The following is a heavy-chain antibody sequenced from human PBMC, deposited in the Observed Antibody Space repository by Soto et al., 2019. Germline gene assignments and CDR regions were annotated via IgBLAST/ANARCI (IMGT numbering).Heavy chain of an antibody. CDR3: ARGPIIAAAGNAFDI. V-gene: IGHV4-34*01. CDR2: INHSGST. Sequence: QVQLQQWGAGLLKPSETLSLTCAVYGGSFSGYYWSWIRQPPGKGLEWIGEINHSGSTNYNPSLKSRVTISVDPSKNQFSLKLSSVTAADTAVYYCARGPIIAAAGNAFDIWGQGTMVTVSS. D-gene: IGHD6-13*01. CDR1: GGSFSGYY. J-gene: IGHJ3*02.